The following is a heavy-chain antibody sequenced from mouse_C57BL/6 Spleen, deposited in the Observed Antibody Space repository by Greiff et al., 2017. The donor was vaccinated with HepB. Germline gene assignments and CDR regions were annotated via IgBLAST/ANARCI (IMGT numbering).Heavy chain of an antibody. CDR3: ARVDYYGSSFWFAY. D-gene: IGHD1-1*01. Sequence: VQLKESGPGLVKPSQSLSLTCSVTGYSITSGYYWNWIRQFPGNKLEWMGYISYDGSNNYNPSLKNRISITRDTSKNQFFLKLNSVTTEDTATYYCARVDYYGSSFWFAYWGQGTLVTVSA. V-gene: IGHV3-6*01. J-gene: IGHJ3*01. CDR2: ISYDGSN. CDR1: GYSITSGYY.